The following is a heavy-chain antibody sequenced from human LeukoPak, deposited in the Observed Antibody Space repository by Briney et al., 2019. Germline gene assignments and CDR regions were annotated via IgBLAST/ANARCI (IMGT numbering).Heavy chain of an antibody. CDR1: GDSISSSNYY. CDR2: IYYSGKT. J-gene: IGHJ5*02. V-gene: IGHV4-39*01. D-gene: IGHD1-26*01. CDR3: ARRALGKDWFDP. Sequence: SETLSLTCTVSGDSISSSNYYWGWIRQPPGKGLEWIAIIYYSGKTYYNPSLKSRVSISVDTSNNQFSLKLGSVSAADTAVYYCARRALGKDWFDPWGQGTLVTVSS.